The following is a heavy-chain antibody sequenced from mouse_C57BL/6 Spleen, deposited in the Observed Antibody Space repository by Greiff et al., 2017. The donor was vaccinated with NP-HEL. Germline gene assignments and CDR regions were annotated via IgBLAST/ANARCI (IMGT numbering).Heavy chain of an antibody. V-gene: IGHV1-64*01. CDR3: ARSYDADY. Sequence: VQLQESGAELVKPGASVKLSCKASGYTFTSYWMHWVKQRPGQGLEWIGMIHPNSGSTNYNEKFKSKATLTVDKSSSTAYMQLSSLTSEDSAVYYCARSYDADYWGQGTTLTVSS. D-gene: IGHD2-3*01. J-gene: IGHJ2*01. CDR1: GYTFTSYW. CDR2: IHPNSGST.